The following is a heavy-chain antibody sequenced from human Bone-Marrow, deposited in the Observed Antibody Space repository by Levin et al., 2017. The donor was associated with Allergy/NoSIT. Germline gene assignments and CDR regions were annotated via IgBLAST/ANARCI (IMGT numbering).Heavy chain of an antibody. V-gene: IGHV3-11*01. J-gene: IGHJ6*02. D-gene: IGHD6-6*01. CDR2: ITNGGLGGTVM. CDR1: GFTFSDYY. Sequence: AGGSLRLSCAASGFTFSDYYMSWLRQAPGKGPEWVSYITNGGLGGTVMYYADSVVGRFTISRDNARNSLYLQMNSLRDDDTAVYFCARGIGARIASRYYYYALDVWGQGTTVTVSS. CDR3: ARGIGARIASRYYYYALDV.